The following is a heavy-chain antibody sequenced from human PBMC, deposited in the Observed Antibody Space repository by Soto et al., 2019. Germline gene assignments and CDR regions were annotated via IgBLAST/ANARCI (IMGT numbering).Heavy chain of an antibody. V-gene: IGHV2-5*02. CDR3: AHRLTANAFDI. CDR1: GFSLSTSGVA. CDR2: IYWDDDK. J-gene: IGHJ3*02. Sequence: QITLKESGPTLVKPTQTLTLTCTFSGFSLSTSGVAVGWIRQPPGKALEWLALIYWDDDKRYSPSMKGRLTXTXXTSKNQVVLIMTNMDPEDTATYYCAHRLTANAFDIWGQGTMVTVSS.